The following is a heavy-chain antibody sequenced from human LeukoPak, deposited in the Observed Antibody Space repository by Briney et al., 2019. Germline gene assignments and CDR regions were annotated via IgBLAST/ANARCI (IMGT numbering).Heavy chain of an antibody. Sequence: PAQTLSLTCSVSGVSITSGSFYWGWIRQSAGKGLEWIGRVHSSGDIYHNAALRSRAAVSGDASKNQFSLQLNSVTAADTAVYYCARGASPQDAVFFDYWGQGALITVSS. J-gene: IGHJ4*02. D-gene: IGHD3-16*01. CDR2: VHSSGDI. CDR3: ARGASPQDAVFFDY. V-gene: IGHV4-61*02. CDR1: GVSITSGSFY.